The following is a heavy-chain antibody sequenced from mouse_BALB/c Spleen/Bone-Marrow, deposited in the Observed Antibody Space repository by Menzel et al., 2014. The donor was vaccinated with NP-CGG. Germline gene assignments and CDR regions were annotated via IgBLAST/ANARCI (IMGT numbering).Heavy chain of an antibody. V-gene: IGHV1S56*01. CDR2: IYPGDGST. D-gene: IGHD3-2*01. Sequence: QVQLKESGPELVKPGAFVKISCKASGYTFTSYDINWVKQRPGQGLEWIGWIYPGDGSTKYNEKFKGKATLTADKSSSTAYMQVSSLTAENSAVYFCAMTARGGFAYWGQGTLVTVSA. CDR1: GYTFTSYD. CDR3: AMTARGGFAY. J-gene: IGHJ3*01.